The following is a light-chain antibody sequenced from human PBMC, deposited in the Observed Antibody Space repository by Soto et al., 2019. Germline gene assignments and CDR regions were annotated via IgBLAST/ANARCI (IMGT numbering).Light chain of an antibody. Sequence: EIVLTQSPATLSLSPGERARLSFRASQSVSSYLAWYQQKPVQAPRLLIYDASNRATGIPARFSGSGSGTDFTLTISSLEPEDFAVYYCQQRSNWITFGQGTRLEIK. CDR1: QSVSSY. CDR2: DAS. J-gene: IGKJ5*01. V-gene: IGKV3-11*01. CDR3: QQRSNWIT.